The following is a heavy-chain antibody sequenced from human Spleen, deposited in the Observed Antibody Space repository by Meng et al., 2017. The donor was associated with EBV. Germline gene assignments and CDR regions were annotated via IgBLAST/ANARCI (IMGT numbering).Heavy chain of an antibody. CDR1: GYTFTGYL. J-gene: IGHJ4*02. V-gene: IGHV1-2*06. CDR2: INPDSGGT. Sequence: GQLGRSGAGVKKPGASLKCSGKPSGYTFTGYLIHWVRQAPGQGLEWMGRINPDSGGTDYAQKYQDRVTMTRDTSISTAYMELSSLRSDDTAIYYCARVRCFDGSCNWGYWGQGTLVTVSS. CDR3: ARVRCFDGSCNWGY. D-gene: IGHD2-15*01.